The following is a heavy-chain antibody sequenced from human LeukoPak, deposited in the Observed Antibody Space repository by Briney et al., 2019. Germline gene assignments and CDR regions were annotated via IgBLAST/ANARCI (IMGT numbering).Heavy chain of an antibody. CDR3: ARGLSNVGARTSVH. J-gene: IGHJ4*02. Sequence: SVKVSCKASGGTFSSYAISWVRQAPGQGLEWMGGIIPIFGTANYAQKFQGRVTITADESTSTAYMELSSLRSEDTAVYYCARGLSNVGARTSVHWGQGTLVTVSS. V-gene: IGHV1-69*01. CDR2: IIPIFGTA. D-gene: IGHD1-26*01. CDR1: GGTFSSYA.